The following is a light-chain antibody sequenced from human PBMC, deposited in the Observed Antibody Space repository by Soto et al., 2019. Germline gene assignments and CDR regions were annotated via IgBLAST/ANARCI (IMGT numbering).Light chain of an antibody. CDR1: QHINDY. CDR2: DGT. CDR3: HQYFNPRT. J-gene: IGKJ4*01. Sequence: DTRLTQSPSSLSASVGDRVTITCQASQHINDYLNWYQQKPGKAPKLLIYDGTKLETGVPSRFSGSGSGTEFTFTISSLQPEDTATYYCHQYFNPRTFGGGTKVEIK. V-gene: IGKV1-33*01.